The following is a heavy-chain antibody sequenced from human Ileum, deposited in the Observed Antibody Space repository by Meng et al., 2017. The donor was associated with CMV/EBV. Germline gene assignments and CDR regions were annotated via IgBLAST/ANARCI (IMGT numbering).Heavy chain of an antibody. CDR2: IHSGGAT. CDR1: GLAVSSTY. V-gene: IGHV3-53*01. CDR3: ARDGYSSSWFVT. J-gene: IGHJ5*01. Sequence: SPPASGLAVSSTYMTWVRQAPGKGLEWVSIIHSGGATYYADSVKGRFTISRDNSKNTLYLQMNSLRAEDTAVYYCARDGYSSSWFVTWGHGTLVTVSS. D-gene: IGHD6-13*01.